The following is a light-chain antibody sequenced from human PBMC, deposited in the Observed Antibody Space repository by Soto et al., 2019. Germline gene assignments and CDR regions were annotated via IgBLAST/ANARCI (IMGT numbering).Light chain of an antibody. Sequence: QSVLTQPASVCGSPGQSITISCTGTSSDVCAYNYVSWFQQHPGKVPKLLVYEVNNRPSGVSNRFSGSKSGNTASLTISGLQAEDEADYYCSSYARSTTLLFGGGTKLTVL. CDR1: SSDVCAYNY. V-gene: IGLV2-14*01. CDR2: EVN. CDR3: SSYARSTTLL. J-gene: IGLJ3*02.